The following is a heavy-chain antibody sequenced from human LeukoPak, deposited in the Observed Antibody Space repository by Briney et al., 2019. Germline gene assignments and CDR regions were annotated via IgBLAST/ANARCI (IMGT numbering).Heavy chain of an antibody. Sequence: GGSLRLSCAASGFTFSSYSMNWVRQAPGKGLEWVSYISSSSSTIYYADSVKGRFTISRDNAKNSLYLQMNSLRAEDTAAYYCARAWTTVTTGHYFDYWGQGTLVTVSS. J-gene: IGHJ4*02. CDR2: ISSSSSTI. CDR3: ARAWTTVTTGHYFDY. D-gene: IGHD4-17*01. V-gene: IGHV3-48*01. CDR1: GFTFSSYS.